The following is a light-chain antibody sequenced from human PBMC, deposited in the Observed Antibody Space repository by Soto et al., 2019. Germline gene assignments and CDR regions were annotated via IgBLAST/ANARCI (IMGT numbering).Light chain of an antibody. CDR1: QSVTNNY. J-gene: IGKJ5*01. V-gene: IGKV3-20*01. CDR3: QQHGTSPIT. CDR2: GAS. Sequence: EVVLTQSPGTLSLSPGERATLSCRASQSVTNNYLAWYQQRPGLAPRLLIYGASTRTAGIPDRFSGSGSGTDFTLTISRLAPEDFAVYYCQQHGTSPITFGQGTRLEIK.